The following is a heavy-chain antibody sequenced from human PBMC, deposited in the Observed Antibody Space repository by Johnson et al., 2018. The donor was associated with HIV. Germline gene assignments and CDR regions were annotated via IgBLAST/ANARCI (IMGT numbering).Heavy chain of an antibody. CDR2: ISYDGSKK. Sequence: QVQLVESGGGLVKPGGSLRLSCAASGFTFSDYYMSWVRQAPGKGLEWVAVISYDGSKKYYAGSVKGRFTISRDNSKTTLYLQMNSLRAEDTAVYYCARDSQTYDYVWGSYRLKGDDAFDIWGQGTMVTVSS. D-gene: IGHD3-16*02. CDR1: GFTFSDYY. V-gene: IGHV3-30*03. CDR3: ARDSQTYDYVWGSYRLKGDDAFDI. J-gene: IGHJ3*02.